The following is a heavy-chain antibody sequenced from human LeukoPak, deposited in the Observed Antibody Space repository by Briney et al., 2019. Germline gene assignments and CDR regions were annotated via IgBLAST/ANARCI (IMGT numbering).Heavy chain of an antibody. CDR2: IGTASDT. CDR1: GFTFSSFD. Sequence: GRSLRLSCAASGFTFSSFDMHWVRQPTGQGLEWDSTIGTASDTYYPGSVEGRFTLSRDNAKNSLYLQMNSLTAGDTAVYYCARGPPRGKYYYMDVWGKGTTVTVSS. V-gene: IGHV3-13*04. J-gene: IGHJ6*03. D-gene: IGHD1-1*01. CDR3: ARGPPRGKYYYMDV.